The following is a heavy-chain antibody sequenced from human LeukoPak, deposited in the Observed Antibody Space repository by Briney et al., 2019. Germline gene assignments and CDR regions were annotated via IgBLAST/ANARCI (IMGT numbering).Heavy chain of an antibody. CDR3: ARHSSAWYGRLFDS. V-gene: IGHV4-59*08. D-gene: IGHD6-19*01. J-gene: IGHJ4*02. CDR2: IYYSGST. Sequence: SVTLSLTCNVSGGSISSFYWSWIPQPPGEGREWISYIYYSGSTNYNPSLKSRVTISVDTSKNQFSLILNSLTAADTAVYYCARHSSAWYGRLFDSWGQGTLVTVSA. CDR1: GGSISSFY.